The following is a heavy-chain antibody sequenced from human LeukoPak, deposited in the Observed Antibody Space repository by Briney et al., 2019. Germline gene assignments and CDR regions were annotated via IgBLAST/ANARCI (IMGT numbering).Heavy chain of an antibody. J-gene: IGHJ6*03. CDR1: GGTFNSYA. D-gene: IGHD3-16*01. V-gene: IGHV1-69*13. CDR2: IIPIFGTA. Sequence: SVKVSCKASGGTFNSYAISWVRQAPGQGLEWMGGIIPIFGTANYAQKFQGRVTITADEFTSTTYMELSSLRFEDTAVYYCARGLRGGYYYYMDVWGKGTTVTVSS. CDR3: ARGLRGGYYYYMDV.